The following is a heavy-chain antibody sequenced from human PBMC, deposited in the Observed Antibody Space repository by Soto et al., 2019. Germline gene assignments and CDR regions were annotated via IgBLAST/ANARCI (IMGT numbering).Heavy chain of an antibody. CDR3: ARGHYVDSGY. CDR2: IYSDGTT. D-gene: IGHD3-16*01. V-gene: IGHV3-53*02. CDR1: GFSVSTNY. J-gene: IGHJ4*02. Sequence: EVQLVETGGGLIQPGGSLRLSCVASGFSVSTNYMSWVRQAPGKGLEWVSVIYSDGTTYYADSVKGRFTISRDNSQNTLFLQMNNLRDEDTAVYYCARGHYVDSGYWGQGALVTVSS.